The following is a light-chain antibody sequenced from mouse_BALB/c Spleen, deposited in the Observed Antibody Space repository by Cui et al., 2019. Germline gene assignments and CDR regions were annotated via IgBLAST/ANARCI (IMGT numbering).Light chain of an antibody. CDR3: QQWSSNPPT. Sequence: QIVLTQSPLLMSASPGEKVTMTCSASSSVSYMYWYQQKPRSSPKPWIYLTSNLASGVPARFSGSGSGTSYSLTISSMEAEDAATYYCQQWSSNPPTFGAGTKLELK. CDR2: LTS. V-gene: IGKV4-68*01. CDR1: SSVSY. J-gene: IGKJ5*01.